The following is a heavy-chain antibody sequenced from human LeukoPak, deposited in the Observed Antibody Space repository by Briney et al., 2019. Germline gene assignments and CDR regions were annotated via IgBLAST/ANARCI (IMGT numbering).Heavy chain of an antibody. Sequence: SETLSLTCTVPGGSISSHYWSWIRQPPGKGLEWIGYIYYSGSTNYNPSLKSRITISVDTSKNQFSLKLSSVTAADTAVYYCARDGGITGTTGFYYYYMDVWGKGTTVTVSS. D-gene: IGHD1-7*01. V-gene: IGHV4-59*11. CDR1: GGSISSHY. J-gene: IGHJ6*03. CDR3: ARDGGITGTTGFYYYYMDV. CDR2: IYYSGST.